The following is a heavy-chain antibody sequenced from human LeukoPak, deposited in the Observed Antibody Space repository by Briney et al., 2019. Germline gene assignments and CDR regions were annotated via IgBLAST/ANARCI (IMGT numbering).Heavy chain of an antibody. V-gene: IGHV1-2*02. CDR3: ARVPYYYDSSGYFAGVGYMDV. CDR1: GYTFTGYY. J-gene: IGHJ6*03. D-gene: IGHD3-22*01. Sequence: ASVKVSCKASGYTFTGYYMHWVRQAPGQGLEWMGWINPNSGGTNYAQKSQGRVTMTRDTSISTAYMELSRLRSDDTAVYYCARVPYYYDSSGYFAGVGYMDVWGKGTTVTVSS. CDR2: INPNSGGT.